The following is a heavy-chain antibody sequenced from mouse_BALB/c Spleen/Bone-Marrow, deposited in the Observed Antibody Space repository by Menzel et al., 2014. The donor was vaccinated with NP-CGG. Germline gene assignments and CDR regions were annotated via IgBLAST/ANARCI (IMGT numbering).Heavy chain of an antibody. Sequence: EVKLVESGGGLVQPGGSLKLSCAASGFDFSGFWMSWVRQAPGRGLEWIGEINPDSNTINYSPSLKDKFIISRDNAKNTLYLQISKVRSEDTALYYCARLGYYGSFAYWGQGTLVTVSA. V-gene: IGHV4-1*02. CDR3: ARLGYYGSFAY. CDR1: GFDFSGFW. CDR2: INPDSNTI. D-gene: IGHD1-2*01. J-gene: IGHJ3*01.